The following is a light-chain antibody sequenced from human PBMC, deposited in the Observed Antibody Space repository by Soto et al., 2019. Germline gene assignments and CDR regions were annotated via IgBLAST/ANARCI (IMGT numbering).Light chain of an antibody. CDR1: QGITNR. CDR3: QQANSFPIT. V-gene: IGKV1D-12*01. J-gene: IGKJ5*01. Sequence: DIQMTQSPSSVSASVGDRVTITCRASQGITNRLAWYPKKPGKDPKILIYEASSLQSGVPSRISGSGSGTDFNLTISRLQPEDFATYDCQQANSFPITFGQGTRLEIK. CDR2: EAS.